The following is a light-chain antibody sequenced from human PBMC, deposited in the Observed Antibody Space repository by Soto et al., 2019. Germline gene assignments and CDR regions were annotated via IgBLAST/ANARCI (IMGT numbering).Light chain of an antibody. J-gene: IGKJ2*01. V-gene: IGKV1-39*01. Sequence: DIQMTQFPSSLSASVGDRVTITCLASQSISSYLNWYQQKPGKAPKVLVYAVSSLESGVPSRFSGSASGTDFTLTISSLQPEDFATYYCQQGASLPYTFGPGTKLEIK. CDR2: AVS. CDR3: QQGASLPYT. CDR1: QSISSY.